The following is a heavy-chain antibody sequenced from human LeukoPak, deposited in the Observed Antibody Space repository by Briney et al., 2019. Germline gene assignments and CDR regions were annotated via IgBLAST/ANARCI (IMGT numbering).Heavy chain of an antibody. D-gene: IGHD4-17*01. Sequence: SVKVSCKASGSTFSSYAISWVRQAPGQGLEWMGRIIPILGIANYARKFQGRVTITADKSTSTAYMELSSLRSEDTAVYYCARDFATVTTHLDYWGQGTLVTVSS. CDR3: ARDFATVTTHLDY. J-gene: IGHJ4*02. V-gene: IGHV1-69*04. CDR1: GSTFSSYA. CDR2: IIPILGIA.